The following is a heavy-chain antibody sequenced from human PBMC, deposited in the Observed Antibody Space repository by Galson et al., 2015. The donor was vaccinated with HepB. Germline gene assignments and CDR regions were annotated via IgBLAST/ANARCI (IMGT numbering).Heavy chain of an antibody. J-gene: IGHJ4*02. Sequence: SLRLSCAASGFTFTSYAMSWVRQAPGKGLEWVSAISGSGDGTYYADSVKGRFTITRDNSKNTLYLQMNSLRAEDTAGYYCATNFSGDSSGWSAGYFYFWGQGTLVTVSS. CDR1: GFTFTSYA. CDR3: ATNFSGDSSGWSAGYFYF. D-gene: IGHD6-19*01. V-gene: IGHV3-23*01. CDR2: ISGSGDGT.